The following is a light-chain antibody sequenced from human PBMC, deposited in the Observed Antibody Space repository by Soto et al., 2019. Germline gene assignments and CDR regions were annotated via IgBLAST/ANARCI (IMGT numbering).Light chain of an antibody. CDR3: QQYGSNPSIT. CDR1: QSVPSNY. CDR2: AAS. Sequence: IVLTQSPGTLSLSPGERATLSCRASQSVPSNYVAWYQQKPGQAPRLLIYAASSRTTGIPDRFSGSGSGTDFTLTISRLEPEDFAVYSCQQYGSNPSITFGQGTRLEIK. V-gene: IGKV3-20*01. J-gene: IGKJ5*01.